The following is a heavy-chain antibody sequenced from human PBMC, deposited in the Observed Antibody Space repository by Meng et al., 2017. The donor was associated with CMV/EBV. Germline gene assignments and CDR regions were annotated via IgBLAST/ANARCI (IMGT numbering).Heavy chain of an antibody. CDR2: IYSGGSST. CDR3: AKEGGQWLVPNYYGMDV. J-gene: IGHJ6*02. D-gene: IGHD6-19*01. CDR1: GFTFSSYA. V-gene: IGHV3-23*03. Sequence: GESLKISCPASGFTFSSYAMSWVRQAPGKGLEWVSVIYSGGSSTYYADSVKGRFTISRDNSKNTLYLQMNSLRAEDTAVYYCAKEGGQWLVPNYYGMDVWGQGTTVTVSS.